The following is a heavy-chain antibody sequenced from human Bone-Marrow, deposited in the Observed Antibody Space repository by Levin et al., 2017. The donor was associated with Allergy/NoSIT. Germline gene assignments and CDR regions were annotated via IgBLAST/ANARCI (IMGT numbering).Heavy chain of an antibody. CDR3: ARDMGITSTGQYYFDY. CDR1: GFTFTTYS. CDR2: ISSSSGYI. D-gene: IGHD6-13*01. Sequence: GGSLRLSCAVSGFTFTTYSMSWVRQAPGKGLEWVSSISSSSGYIYYADSVKGRFTISRDNAKNSLYLQMNSLRAEDTAVYYCARDMGITSTGQYYFDYWGQGTLVSVSS. J-gene: IGHJ4*02. V-gene: IGHV3-21*01.